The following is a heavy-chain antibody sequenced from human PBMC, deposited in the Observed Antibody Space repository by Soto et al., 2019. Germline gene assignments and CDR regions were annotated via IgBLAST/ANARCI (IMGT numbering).Heavy chain of an antibody. CDR2: IWYDGSNK. V-gene: IGHV3-33*01. Sequence: GGSLRLSCAASGFTFSSYGMHWVRQAPGKGLEWVAVIWYDGSNKYYADSVKGRFTISRDNSKNTLYLQMNSLRAEDTAVYYCARLRYYDSSGYYGPEYYFDYWGQGTLVTVSS. J-gene: IGHJ4*02. CDR1: GFTFSSYG. D-gene: IGHD3-22*01. CDR3: ARLRYYDSSGYYGPEYYFDY.